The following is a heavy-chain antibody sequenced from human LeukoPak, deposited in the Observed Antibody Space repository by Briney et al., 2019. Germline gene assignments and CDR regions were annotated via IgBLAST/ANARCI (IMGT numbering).Heavy chain of an antibody. CDR1: GGSISSYC. CDR2: IYYSGST. D-gene: IGHD6-6*01. Sequence: PSETLSLTCTVSGGSISSYCWSWIRQPPGKGLEWMGYIYYSGSTNYNPSLKSRVTISVDTSKNQFSLKLSSVTAADTAVYYCAMSIAGAFDISGQGTMVTVSS. V-gene: IGHV4-59*08. J-gene: IGHJ3*02. CDR3: AMSIAGAFDI.